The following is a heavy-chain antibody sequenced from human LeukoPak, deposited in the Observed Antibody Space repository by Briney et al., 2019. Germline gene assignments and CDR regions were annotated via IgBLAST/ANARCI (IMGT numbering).Heavy chain of an antibody. J-gene: IGHJ4*02. Sequence: GSLRLSCAASGFTFSSYWMSWVRQPPGKGLEWIGEINHSGSTNYNPSLKSRVTISVDTSKNQFSLKLSSVTAADTAVYYCARDYCSSTSCLFDYWGQGTLVTVSS. CDR2: INHSGST. D-gene: IGHD2-2*01. CDR1: GFTFSSYW. V-gene: IGHV4-34*01. CDR3: ARDYCSSTSCLFDY.